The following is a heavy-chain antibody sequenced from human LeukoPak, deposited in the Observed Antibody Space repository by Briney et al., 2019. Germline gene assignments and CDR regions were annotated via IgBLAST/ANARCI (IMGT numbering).Heavy chain of an antibody. V-gene: IGHV1-24*01. CDR1: GHTLTELS. D-gene: IGHD2-2*02. Sequence: ASVKVSCKVSGHTLTELSMHWVRQAPGKGLEGMGGFDPEDGETIYAQKFQGRVTMTEDTSTDTAYMELSSLRSEDTAVYYCATDVRCSSTSCYSNYFDYWGQGTLVTVSS. J-gene: IGHJ4*02. CDR2: FDPEDGET. CDR3: ATDVRCSSTSCYSNYFDY.